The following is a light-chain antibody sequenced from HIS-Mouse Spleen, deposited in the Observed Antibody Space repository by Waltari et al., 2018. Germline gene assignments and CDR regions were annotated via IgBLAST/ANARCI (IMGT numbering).Light chain of an antibody. CDR3: CSYAGSVWV. Sequence: QSALTQPASVSGSPGQSLTISCTGTSSDAGSYNLVSWYQQPPGKAPKLMIYEGSKRPSGVSNRFSGSKSGNTASLTISGLQAEDEADYYCCSYAGSVWVFGGGTKLTVL. J-gene: IGLJ3*02. CDR2: EGS. CDR1: SSDAGSYNL. V-gene: IGLV2-23*01.